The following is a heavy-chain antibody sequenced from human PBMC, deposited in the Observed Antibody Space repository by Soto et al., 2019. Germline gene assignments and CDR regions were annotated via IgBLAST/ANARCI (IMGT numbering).Heavy chain of an antibody. D-gene: IGHD3-22*01. J-gene: IGHJ6*02. CDR3: AIDQSFDRSYYYGIDF. Sequence: QGQLVQSGAEVKKPGASVKVSCKSSGYPFTHYGITWVRQAPGQGLEWMGWISPFNGNTNHGQTLQGRVTLTTDTSTSTVYMELRSLTSDHTAVYCCAIDQSFDRSYYYGIDFWGQGTTVTVSS. CDR2: ISPFNGNT. CDR1: GYPFTHYG. V-gene: IGHV1-18*01.